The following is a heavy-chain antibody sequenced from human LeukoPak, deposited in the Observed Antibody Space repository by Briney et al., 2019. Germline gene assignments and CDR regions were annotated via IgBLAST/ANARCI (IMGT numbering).Heavy chain of an antibody. J-gene: IGHJ4*02. CDR2: IYYRGST. CDR1: GGSISSYY. D-gene: IGHD6-19*01. V-gene: IGHV4-59*01. Sequence: SETLSLTCTVSGGSISSYYWSWIRQPPGKGLEWIGYIYYRGSTNYNPSLKSRVTISVDTSKNQFSLKLSSVTAADTAVYYCARDRDNSGWNDFWGQGTLVTVSS. CDR3: ARDRDNSGWNDF.